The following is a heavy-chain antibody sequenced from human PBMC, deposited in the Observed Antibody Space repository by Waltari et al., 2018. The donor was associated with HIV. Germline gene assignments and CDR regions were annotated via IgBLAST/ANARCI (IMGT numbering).Heavy chain of an antibody. CDR2: FWSDGAEI. D-gene: IGHD6-6*01. Sequence: QVQLVESGGGVVQPGTSLTLSCAVSGFTFSNFAIHWVRQSPGKRLEWLAVFWSDGAEISYAESVKGRFTISKDSSQKTLYLHLTSLRAEDTALYYCARGYSSSRWIPLYHWGRGTLVTVSS. J-gene: IGHJ4*02. CDR1: GFTFSNFA. CDR3: ARGYSSSRWIPLYH. V-gene: IGHV3-33*01.